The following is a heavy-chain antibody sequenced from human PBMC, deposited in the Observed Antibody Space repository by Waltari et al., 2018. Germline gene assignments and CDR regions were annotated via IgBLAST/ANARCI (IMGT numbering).Heavy chain of an antibody. D-gene: IGHD3-22*01. V-gene: IGHV1-24*01. Sequence: QVQLVQSGAEVKKPGASVKVSCKVSGYTLTELSMHWVRQAPGKGLEWMGVLDPEDGETIYSQNVQGRVTRSDDTSTDSANMALSTLRSEDTAVYDCASTPGYYYDSSGRSRWGQGTLVTVSS. J-gene: IGHJ4*02. CDR3: ASTPGYYYDSSGRSR. CDR1: GYTLTELS. CDR2: LDPEDGET.